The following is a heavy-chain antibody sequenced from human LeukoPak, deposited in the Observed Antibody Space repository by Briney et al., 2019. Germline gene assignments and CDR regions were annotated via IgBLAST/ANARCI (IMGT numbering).Heavy chain of an antibody. D-gene: IGHD2-2*01. CDR3: ASSYCSSTSCPIGFDP. CDR1: GGTFISYA. V-gene: IGHV1-69*01. Sequence: ASVKVSCKASGGTFISYAISWVRQAPGQGLEWMGGIIPIFGTANYAQKFQGRVTITADESTSTAYMELSSLRSEDTAVYYCASSYCSSTSCPIGFDPWGQGTLVTVSS. J-gene: IGHJ5*02. CDR2: IIPIFGTA.